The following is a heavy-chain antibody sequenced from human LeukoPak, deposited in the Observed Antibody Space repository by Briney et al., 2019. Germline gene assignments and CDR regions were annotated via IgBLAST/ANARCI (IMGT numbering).Heavy chain of an antibody. CDR1: GFTFSSSW. Sequence: GGSLRLSCAASGFTFSSSWMHWVRQAPGKGLVWVSRINSDGSSTTYADSVKGRFTISRDNAKNTLYLQMNSLRAEDTAVYYCARVQYYGSGSYYNWFDPRGQGTLVTVSS. CDR3: ARVQYYGSGSYYNWFDP. V-gene: IGHV3-74*01. J-gene: IGHJ5*02. D-gene: IGHD3-10*01. CDR2: INSDGSST.